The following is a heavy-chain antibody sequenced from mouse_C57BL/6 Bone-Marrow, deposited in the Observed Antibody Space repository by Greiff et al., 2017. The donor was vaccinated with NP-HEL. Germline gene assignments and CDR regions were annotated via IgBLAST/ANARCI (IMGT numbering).Heavy chain of an antibody. Sequence: EVMLVESGGDLVKPGGSLKLSCAASGFTFSSYGMSWVRQTPDKRLEWVATISSGGSYTYYPDSVKGRFTISRDNAKNTLYLQISSLKSEDTAMNYCAKHESYDSGCWGQGTTLTVSS. D-gene: IGHD1-1*01. V-gene: IGHV5-6*02. J-gene: IGHJ2*01. CDR3: AKHESYDSGC. CDR1: GFTFSSYG. CDR2: ISSGGSYT.